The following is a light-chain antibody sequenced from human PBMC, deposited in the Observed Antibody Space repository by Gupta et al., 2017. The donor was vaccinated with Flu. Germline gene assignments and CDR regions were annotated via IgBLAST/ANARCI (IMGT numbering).Light chain of an antibody. CDR2: EAG. CDR3: SSCDGSNNPYV. J-gene: IGLJ1*01. CDR1: SSDVGGYNY. V-gene: IGLV2-8*01. Sequence: SVLTQPPSASGSPGQSVTISCTGTSSDVGGYNYVSWYQQHPGKATKLMMYEAGKRPSGVPDRFSGSKSGNTASLAVSGLQAEDEADDYCSSCDGSNNPYVFGTGTKVTVL.